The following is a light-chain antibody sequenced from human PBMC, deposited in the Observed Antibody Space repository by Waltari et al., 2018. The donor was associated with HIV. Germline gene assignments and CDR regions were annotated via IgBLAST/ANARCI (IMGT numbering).Light chain of an antibody. CDR2: GAS. V-gene: IGKV3-15*01. Sequence: EIVMTQSPATLSVSPGERATLSCRASQSVSSNLAWYRQKPGQAPRLLIFGASTRATGIPARFSSSGSGTEFALTISGLQSEDFAVYYCQQYNNWPITFGQGTRLEIK. CDR3: QQYNNWPIT. J-gene: IGKJ5*01. CDR1: QSVSSN.